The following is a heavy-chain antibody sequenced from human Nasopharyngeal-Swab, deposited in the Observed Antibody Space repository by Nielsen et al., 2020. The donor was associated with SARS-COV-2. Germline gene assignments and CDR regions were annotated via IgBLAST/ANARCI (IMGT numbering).Heavy chain of an antibody. CDR1: GFTFSSYS. CDR3: ARDSDIYCSSTSCYAGIDY. V-gene: IGHV3-21*01. D-gene: IGHD2-2*01. J-gene: IGHJ4*02. CDR2: ISSSSSYI. Sequence: GGSLRLSCAASGFTFSSYSMNWVRQAPGKGLEWVSSISSSSSYIYYADSVKGRFTISRDNAKNSLYLQMNSLRDEDTAVYYCARDSDIYCSSTSCYAGIDYWGQGTLVTVSS.